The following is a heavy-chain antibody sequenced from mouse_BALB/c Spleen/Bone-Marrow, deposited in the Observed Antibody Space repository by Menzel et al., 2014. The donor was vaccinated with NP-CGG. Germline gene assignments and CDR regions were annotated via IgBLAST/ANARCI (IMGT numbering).Heavy chain of an antibody. CDR1: GFTFTDYY. Sequence: EVQGVESGGGLVQPGGSLRLSCATSGFTFTDYYMSWVRQPPGKALEWLGFIRNKANGYTTEYSASVKGRFTTSRDNSQSILYLQMNTLRAEDSATYYCARDFTTASYWYFDVWGAGTTVTVSS. D-gene: IGHD1-2*01. CDR3: ARDFTTASYWYFDV. V-gene: IGHV7-3*02. J-gene: IGHJ1*01. CDR2: IRNKANGYTT.